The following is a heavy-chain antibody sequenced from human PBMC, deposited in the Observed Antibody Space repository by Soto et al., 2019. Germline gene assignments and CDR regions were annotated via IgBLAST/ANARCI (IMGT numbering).Heavy chain of an antibody. Sequence: EVQLLESGGDLVQPGVSLRLSCAASGFTCSSFSMHWIRQTPGSGLEWVSTISGGSVNIDYADSVKGRFTISRDNARNTLYLQMTRLRVEDTATYYCAKDEFGGAAKYWGQGNLVSVSS. CDR3: AKDEFGGAAKY. CDR1: GFTCSSFS. D-gene: IGHD1-26*01. CDR2: ISGGSVNI. V-gene: IGHV3-23*01. J-gene: IGHJ4*02.